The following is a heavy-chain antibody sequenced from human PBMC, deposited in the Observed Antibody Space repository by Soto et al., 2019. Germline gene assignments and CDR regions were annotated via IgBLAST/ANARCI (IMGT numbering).Heavy chain of an antibody. V-gene: IGHV1-8*01. CDR1: GYTFTSYD. CDR2: MNPNSGNT. CDR3: ARVPLRGYSGYHYFPPKMAVAGTFHYYYMDV. J-gene: IGHJ6*03. Sequence: QVQLVQSGAEVKKPGASVKVSCKASGYTFTSYDINWVRQATGQGLEWMGWMNPNSGNTGYAQKFQGRVTMTRNTSISTAYMELSSLRSEDTAVYYCARVPLRGYSGYHYFPPKMAVAGTFHYYYMDVWGKGTTVTVSS. D-gene: IGHD5-12*01.